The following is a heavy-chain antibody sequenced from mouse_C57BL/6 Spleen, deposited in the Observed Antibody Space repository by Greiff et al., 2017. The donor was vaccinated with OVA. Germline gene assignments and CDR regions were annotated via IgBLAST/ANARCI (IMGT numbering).Heavy chain of an antibody. CDR3: VRPNWDVWYFDV. D-gene: IGHD4-1*01. CDR1: GFSFNTYA. Sequence: EVKVVESGGGLVQPKGSLKLSCAASGFSFNTYAMNWVRQAPGKGLEWVARIRSKSNNYATYYADSVKDRFTISRDDSESMLYLQMNNLKTEDTAMYYCVRPNWDVWYFDVWGTGTTVTVSS. V-gene: IGHV10-1*01. CDR2: IRSKSNNYAT. J-gene: IGHJ1*03.